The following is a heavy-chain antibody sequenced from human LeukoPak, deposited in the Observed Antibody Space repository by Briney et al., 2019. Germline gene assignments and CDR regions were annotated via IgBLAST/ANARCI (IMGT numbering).Heavy chain of an antibody. D-gene: IGHD2-2*02. CDR1: GFTFSSYS. CDR3: ARDGVGCSSTSCYTYYYYMDV. J-gene: IGHJ6*03. CDR2: ISSSSSYI. V-gene: IGHV3-21*01. Sequence: GGSLRLSCAASGFTFSSYSMNWVRQAPGKGLEWVSSISSSSSYIYYADSVKGRFTISRDNAKNSLYLQMNSLRAEDTAMYYCARDGVGCSSTSCYTYYYYMDVWGKGTTVTVSS.